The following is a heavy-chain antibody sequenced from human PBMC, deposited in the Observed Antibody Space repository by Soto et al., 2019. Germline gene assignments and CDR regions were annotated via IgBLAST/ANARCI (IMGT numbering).Heavy chain of an antibody. CDR1: GGTFSSYA. Sequence: ASLKVSCKASGGTFSSYAISWVRQAPGQGLEWMGGIIPIFGTANYAQKFQGRVTITADKSTSTAYMELSSLRSEDTAVYYCASGLLLDYYDSSGYSDAFDIWGQGTMVTVSS. CDR2: IIPIFGTA. CDR3: ASGLLLDYYDSSGYSDAFDI. D-gene: IGHD3-22*01. V-gene: IGHV1-69*06. J-gene: IGHJ3*02.